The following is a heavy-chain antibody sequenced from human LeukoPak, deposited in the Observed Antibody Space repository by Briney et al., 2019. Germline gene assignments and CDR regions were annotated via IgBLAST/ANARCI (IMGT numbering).Heavy chain of an antibody. V-gene: IGHV3-30-3*01. CDR1: GFTFSSYA. Sequence: GGSLRLSCAASGFTFSSYAMHWVRQAPGKGLEWVAVISYDGSNKYYADSVKGRFTISRDNAKNSLFLQMNSLRAEDTAVYYCARARGAGPGAHFDYWGQGTPVIVSS. D-gene: IGHD3-10*01. J-gene: IGHJ4*02. CDR3: ARARGAGPGAHFDY. CDR2: ISYDGSNK.